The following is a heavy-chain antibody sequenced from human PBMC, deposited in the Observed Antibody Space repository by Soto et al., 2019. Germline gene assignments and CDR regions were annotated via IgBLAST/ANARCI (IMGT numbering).Heavy chain of an antibody. CDR2: ISYDGSNK. CDR3: AKESDFWSGYYTGGVDY. CDR1: GFTFSSYG. Sequence: GGSLRLSCAASGFTFSSYGMHWVRQAPGKGLEWVAVISYDGSNKYYADSVKGRFTISRDNSKNKMYLQMNSLRAEDTAVYYCAKESDFWSGYYTGGVDYWGQGTLVTVSS. D-gene: IGHD3-3*01. J-gene: IGHJ4*02. V-gene: IGHV3-30*18.